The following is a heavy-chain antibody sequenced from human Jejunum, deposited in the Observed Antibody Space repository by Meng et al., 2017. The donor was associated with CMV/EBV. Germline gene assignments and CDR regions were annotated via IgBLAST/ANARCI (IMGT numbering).Heavy chain of an antibody. CDR2: IKQDGSER. D-gene: IGHD2-2*01. CDR1: YW. CDR3: ATGDCTSASCSGWGAFDF. V-gene: IGHV3-7*01. J-gene: IGHJ3*01. Sequence: YWMNWVRQAPGGGLEWVANIKQDGSERYYESSVKGRFTISRDNAKNSIYLQMRSLRADDTALYYCATGDCTSASCSGWGAFDFWGRGTMVTVSS.